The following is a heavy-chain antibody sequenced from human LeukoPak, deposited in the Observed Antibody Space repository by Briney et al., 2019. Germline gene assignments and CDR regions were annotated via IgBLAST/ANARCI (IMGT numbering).Heavy chain of an antibody. CDR2: ISSDGSST. V-gene: IGHV3-74*01. CDR3: AKDTTKGAFDI. Sequence: GGSLRLSCAASGFTFSSYWMHWVRQAPGKGLVWVSRISSDGSSTTYADSVKGRFTISRDNAKNTLYLQMNSLRAEDTAVYYCAKDTTKGAFDIWGQGTMVTVSS. CDR1: GFTFSSYW. J-gene: IGHJ3*02. D-gene: IGHD1-1*01.